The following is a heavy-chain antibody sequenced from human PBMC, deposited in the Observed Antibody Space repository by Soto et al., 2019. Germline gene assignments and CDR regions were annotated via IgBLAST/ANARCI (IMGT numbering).Heavy chain of an antibody. CDR2: IYYSGST. Sequence: SETLSLTCTVSGGSISSGGYYWSWIRQHPGKGLEWIGYIYYSGSTYYNPSLKSRVTISVDTSKNQFSLKLSSVTAADTAVYYCARGKIAAAGTRGHYYYGMDVWGQGTTVTVSS. D-gene: IGHD6-13*01. CDR1: GGSISSGGYY. J-gene: IGHJ6*02. V-gene: IGHV4-31*03. CDR3: ARGKIAAAGTRGHYYYGMDV.